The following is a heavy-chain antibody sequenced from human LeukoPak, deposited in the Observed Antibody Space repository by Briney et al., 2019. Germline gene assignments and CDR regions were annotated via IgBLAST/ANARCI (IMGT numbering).Heavy chain of an antibody. CDR2: IYWNGDK. D-gene: IGHD1-20*01. V-gene: IGHV2-5*01. J-gene: IGHJ4*02. CDR1: GFSLSTNGVS. CDR3: AHPVLDNWNAYFDY. Sequence: SGPTLVNPTQTLTLTCTFSGFSLSTNGVSVGWIRQPPGKALEGLSLIYWNGDKRFSTSLKSRLTITKATSKNQVVLTMTNMDPVDTATYYCAHPVLDNWNAYFDYWGQGTLVTVSS.